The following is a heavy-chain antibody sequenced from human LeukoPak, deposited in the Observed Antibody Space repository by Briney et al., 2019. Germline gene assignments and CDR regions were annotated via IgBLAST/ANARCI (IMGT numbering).Heavy chain of an antibody. D-gene: IGHD3-9*01. CDR3: ARDGEESNVLRYFDWVFWRNWFDP. Sequence: ASVKVSCKASGGTFSSYAISWVRQAPGQGLEWMGWISAYNGNTNYAQKLQGRVTMTTDTSTSTAYMELRSLRSDDTAVYYCARDGEESNVLRYFDWVFWRNWFDPWGQGTLVTVSS. V-gene: IGHV1-18*01. J-gene: IGHJ5*02. CDR1: GGTFSSYA. CDR2: ISAYNGNT.